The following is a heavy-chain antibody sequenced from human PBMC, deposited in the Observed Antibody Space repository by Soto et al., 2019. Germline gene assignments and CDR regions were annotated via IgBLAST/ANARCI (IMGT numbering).Heavy chain of an antibody. Sequence: QGQLVQSGAEVKKPGASVKVSCKASGYTFTRYGISWVRQAPGQGLEWMGWISGYNGDTKYAQKFQRRVTMTIDTPTTTAVRELRSPTSDATAVYYCAKNGQPPYYYYGLDVWGQGTPVTVS. CDR2: ISGYNGDT. D-gene: IGHD2-8*01. V-gene: IGHV1-18*01. CDR1: GYTFTRYG. J-gene: IGHJ6*02. CDR3: AKNGQPPYYYYGLDV.